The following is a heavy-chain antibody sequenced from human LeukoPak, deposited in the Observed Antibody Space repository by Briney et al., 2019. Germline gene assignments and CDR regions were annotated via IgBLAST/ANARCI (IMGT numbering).Heavy chain of an antibody. V-gene: IGHV3-11*01. CDR3: ARDRGYGGNRPETFDI. Sequence: KPGGSLRLSCAPSGFTFSDYYMSWLRHARGKGVEGVSYIRSSGSTIYYADSVKGRFTISRDNAKNSLSLQMNSLRAEDTAVYFCARDRGYGGNRPETFDIWGQGTMVTVSS. J-gene: IGHJ3*02. CDR2: IRSSGSTI. CDR1: GFTFSDYY. D-gene: IGHD4-23*01.